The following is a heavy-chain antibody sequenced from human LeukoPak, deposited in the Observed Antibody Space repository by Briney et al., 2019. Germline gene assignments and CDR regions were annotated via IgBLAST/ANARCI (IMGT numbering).Heavy chain of an antibody. J-gene: IGHJ4*02. CDR2: INPNSGGT. D-gene: IGHD3-10*01. CDR3: ARTAWYYYGSGAYYFDY. V-gene: IGHV1-2*02. Sequence: ASVKVSCKASGYTFTGYYMHWVRQAPRQGLEWMGWINPNSGGTNYAQKFQGRVTMTRDTSISTAYMELSGLRSDDTAVYYCARTAWYYYGSGAYYFDYWGQGTLVTVSS. CDR1: GYTFTGYY.